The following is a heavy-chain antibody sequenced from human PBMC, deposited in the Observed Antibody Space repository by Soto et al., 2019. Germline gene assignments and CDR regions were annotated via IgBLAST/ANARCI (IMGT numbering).Heavy chain of an antibody. V-gene: IGHV3-9*01. D-gene: IGHD1-26*01. Sequence: EVQLVESGGGLAQPGWSRRLSCAASGFNFDDHAMHWVRQTPGKGLEWVSGISWNSVTINYVDSIKGRFTISRDNAKRTLYLQMNNLRPADRAMYFCVRSSGSQPRAGWFDPWGQRTLVTVS. J-gene: IGHJ5*02. CDR3: VRSSGSQPRAGWFDP. CDR2: ISWNSVTI. CDR1: GFNFDDHA.